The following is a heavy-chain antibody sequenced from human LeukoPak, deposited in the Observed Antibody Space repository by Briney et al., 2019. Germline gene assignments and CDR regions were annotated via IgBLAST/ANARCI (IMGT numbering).Heavy chain of an antibody. J-gene: IGHJ5*02. CDR2: INPSGGST. D-gene: IGHD4-17*01. CDR3: AAVTTGLPIEWFDP. Sequence: ASVKVSCKASGYTFTSYYIHWVRQAPGQGLEWMGIINPSGGSTSYAQKFKGRVTMTTDTSTSTAYMELRSLRSDDTAVYYCAAVTTGLPIEWFDPWGQGTLVTVSS. CDR1: GYTFTSYY. V-gene: IGHV1-46*01.